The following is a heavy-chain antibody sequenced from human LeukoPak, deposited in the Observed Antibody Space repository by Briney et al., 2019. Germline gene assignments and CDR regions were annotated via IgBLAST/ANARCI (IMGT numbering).Heavy chain of an antibody. D-gene: IGHD6-13*01. CDR3: ARDPSSSWTYYFDY. Sequence: ASVKVSCKSSGYSFTGYYMHWLRQAPGQGLEWMGRINPNSGGTNYAQKFQGRVTMTRDTSISTTYMELSRLRSDDTAVYFCARDPSSSWTYYFDYWGQGTLVTVSS. V-gene: IGHV1-2*06. J-gene: IGHJ4*02. CDR2: INPNSGGT. CDR1: GYSFTGYY.